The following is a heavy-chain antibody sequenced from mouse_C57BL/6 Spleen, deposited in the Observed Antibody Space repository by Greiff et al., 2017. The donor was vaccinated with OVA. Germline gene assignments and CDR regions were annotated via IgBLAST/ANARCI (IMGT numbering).Heavy chain of an antibody. Sequence: QVQLQQSGPELVKPGASVKMSCKASGYAFSSSWMHWVKQRPGQGLEWIGRISPGDGDTNYNGKFKGKATLTADKSSSTAYMQLSSLTSEDSAVYYCSPSYYEGGFMDYWGKGTSVTVSS. CDR1: GYAFSSSW. CDR2: ISPGDGDT. V-gene: IGHV1-82*01. J-gene: IGHJ4*01. CDR3: SPSYYEGGFMDY. D-gene: IGHD1-1*01.